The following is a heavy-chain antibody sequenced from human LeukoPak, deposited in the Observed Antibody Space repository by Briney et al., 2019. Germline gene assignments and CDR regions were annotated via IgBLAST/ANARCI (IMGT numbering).Heavy chain of an antibody. J-gene: IGHJ2*01. V-gene: IGHV4-59*08. CDR3: ARHPRRVANWYFDL. CDR1: GGSISSYY. D-gene: IGHD3-3*01. CDR2: IYDSGTT. Sequence: PSDTLSLTCTVSGGSISSYYWSWIRQPPGKGLEWIGYIYDSGTTNYNPSLKSRVTISVDTSKNQFSLNLSSVTAADTAVYYCARHPRRVANWYFDLWGRGTLVTVSS.